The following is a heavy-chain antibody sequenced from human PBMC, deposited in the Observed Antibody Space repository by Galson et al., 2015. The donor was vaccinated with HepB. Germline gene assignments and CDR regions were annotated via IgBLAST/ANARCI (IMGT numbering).Heavy chain of an antibody. Sequence: SLRLSCAASGFTFSDYYMSWIRQAPGKGLEWVSYISSSSSYTNYADSVKGRFTISRDNAKNSLYLQMNSLRAEDTAVYYCARDPGYSSSWGVDYWGQGTLVTVSS. D-gene: IGHD6-13*01. CDR2: ISSSSSYT. CDR1: GFTFSDYY. V-gene: IGHV3-11*06. J-gene: IGHJ4*02. CDR3: ARDPGYSSSWGVDY.